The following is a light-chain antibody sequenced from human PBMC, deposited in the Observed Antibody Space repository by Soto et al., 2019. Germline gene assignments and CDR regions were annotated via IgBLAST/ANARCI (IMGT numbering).Light chain of an antibody. Sequence: IVLTQSPATLSLSPWERATLSCRASQRISGYLAWYQQKPGQAPRLLIYGASARALGIPDRFSGSGSGTEFSFTVTSLQSEDFAVYYCQQYGQWPITFGQGTRLEIK. CDR2: GAS. V-gene: IGKV3-15*01. J-gene: IGKJ5*01. CDR3: QQYGQWPIT. CDR1: QRISGY.